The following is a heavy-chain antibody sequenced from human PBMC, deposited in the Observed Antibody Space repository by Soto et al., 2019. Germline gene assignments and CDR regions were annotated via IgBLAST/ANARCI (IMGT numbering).Heavy chain of an antibody. CDR3: ARVISEWYYYYYYYMDV. CDR2: MNPNSGNT. J-gene: IGHJ6*03. D-gene: IGHD3-3*01. V-gene: IGHV1-8*01. CDR1: GYTFTSYD. Sequence: ASVKVSCKASGYTFTSYDINWVRQATGQGLEWMGWMNPNSGNTGYAQKFQGRVTMTRNTSISTAYMELSSLRSEDTAVYYCARVISEWYYYYYYYMDVWGKGTTVTVSS.